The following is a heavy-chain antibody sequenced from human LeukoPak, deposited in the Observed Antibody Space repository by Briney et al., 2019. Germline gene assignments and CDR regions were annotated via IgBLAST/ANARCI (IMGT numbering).Heavy chain of an antibody. CDR2: IYHSGST. Sequence: GSLRLSCAASGFTFSSYWMSWVRQAPGKGLEWIGEIYHSGSTNYNPSLKSRVTISVDKSKNQFSLKLSSVTAADTAVYYCAGCVGSTVNYYYYMDVWGKGTTVTVSS. D-gene: IGHD2-15*01. V-gene: IGHV4-4*02. CDR3: AGCVGSTVNYYYYMDV. J-gene: IGHJ6*03. CDR1: GFTFSSYW.